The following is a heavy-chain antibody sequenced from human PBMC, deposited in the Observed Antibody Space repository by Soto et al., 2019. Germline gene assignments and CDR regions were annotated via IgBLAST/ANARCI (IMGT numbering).Heavy chain of an antibody. CDR3: ARATSRYYYDSSGYYPGDH. V-gene: IGHV3-30-3*01. Sequence: QVQLVESGGGVVQPGRSLRLSCAASGFTFSSYAMHWVRQAPGKGLEWVAVISYDGSNKYYADSVKGRFTISRDNSKNTLYLQMNSLRAEDTAVYYCARATSRYYYDSSGYYPGDHWGQGTLVTVSS. D-gene: IGHD3-22*01. CDR2: ISYDGSNK. J-gene: IGHJ4*02. CDR1: GFTFSSYA.